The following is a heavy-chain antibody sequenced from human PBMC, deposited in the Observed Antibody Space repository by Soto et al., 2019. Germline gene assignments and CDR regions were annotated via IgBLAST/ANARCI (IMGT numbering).Heavy chain of an antibody. CDR1: RFIFSDYA. D-gene: IGHD1-26*01. V-gene: IGHV3-23*01. CDR3: AKDAVSYNGKWDWFDS. CDR2: IGGGNTDR. Sequence: DVQLLESGGGLVQPGGSLTLSCAASRFIFSDYAMNWVRQAPGKGLEWVSSIGGGNTDRYYADAVKGRFIVSRDNAKNTMYLHMNRLRDDATAVYYCAKDAVSYNGKWDWFDSWGQGTLVTVSS. J-gene: IGHJ5*01.